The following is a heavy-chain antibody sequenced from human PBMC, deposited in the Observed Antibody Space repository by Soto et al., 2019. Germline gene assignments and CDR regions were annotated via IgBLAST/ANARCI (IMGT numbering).Heavy chain of an antibody. V-gene: IGHV3-30*18. D-gene: IGHD2-15*01. Sequence: QVQLVESGGGVVQPGRSLRLSCAGSGFTFSNYGLHWVRQAPGKGLELLAVISYDGSHKYYADSLKGRFTISRDNSKHMLSLQMDSLRAEDTAVYYCAKDGAPRYCGRSSCHPAGAYWGQGTLVNVSS. CDR1: GFTFSNYG. J-gene: IGHJ4*02. CDR2: ISYDGSHK. CDR3: AKDGAPRYCGRSSCHPAGAY.